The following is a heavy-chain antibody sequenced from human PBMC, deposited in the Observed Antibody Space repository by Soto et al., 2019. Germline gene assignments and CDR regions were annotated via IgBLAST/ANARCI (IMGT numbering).Heavy chain of an antibody. V-gene: IGHV3-15*07. CDR2: IKSRTDGGTT. Sequence: LRLSCAASGFTFSNACMNWVRQAPGKGLEWVGRIKSRTDGGTTDYGAPVKGRFSILRDDSKNTVYLQMNSLKTEDTAVYYCATGTGTVADWGQGALVTV. CDR1: GFTFSNAC. D-gene: IGHD1-7*01. CDR3: ATGTGTVAD. J-gene: IGHJ4*02.